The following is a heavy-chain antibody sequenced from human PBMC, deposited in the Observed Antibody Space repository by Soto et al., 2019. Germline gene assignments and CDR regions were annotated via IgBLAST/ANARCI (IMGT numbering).Heavy chain of an antibody. CDR1: GGSFSGYY. J-gene: IGHJ6*03. CDR2: INHSGST. V-gene: IGHV4-34*01. Sequence: SETLSLTCAVYGGSFSGYYWSWIRQPPGKGLEWIGEINHSGSTNYNPSLKSRVTISVDTSKNQFSLKLSSVTAADTAVYYCARGPLYSNYPGGGYYYYMDVWGKGTTVTVSS. CDR3: ARGPLYSNYPGGGYYYYMDV. D-gene: IGHD4-4*01.